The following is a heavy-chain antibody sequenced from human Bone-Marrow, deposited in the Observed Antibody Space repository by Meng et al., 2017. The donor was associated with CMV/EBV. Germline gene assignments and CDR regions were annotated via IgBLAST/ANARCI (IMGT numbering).Heavy chain of an antibody. D-gene: IGHD4-17*01. CDR1: GGSISSSSYY. CDR2: IYYSGST. CDR3: ARDLTVTTSYYYGMDV. J-gene: IGHJ6*02. V-gene: IGHV4-39*07. Sequence: SETLSLTCTVSGGSISSSSYYWGWIRQPPGKGLEWIGSIYYSGSTYYNPSLKSRVTISVDTSKNQFSLKLSSVTAADTAVYYCARDLTVTTSYYYGMDVWGQGTTVPSP.